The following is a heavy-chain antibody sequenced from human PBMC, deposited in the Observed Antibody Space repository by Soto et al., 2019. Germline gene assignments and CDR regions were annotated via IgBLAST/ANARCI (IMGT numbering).Heavy chain of an antibody. CDR3: AKDGYCSGGSCYSGHDYFDY. CDR1: GFTLSSYA. V-gene: IGHV3-23*01. Sequence: GSLRLSCAASGFTLSSYAMSWVRQAPGKGLEWVSAISGSGGSTYYADSVKGRFTISRDNSKNTLYLQMNSLRAEDTAVYYCAKDGYCSGGSCYSGHDYFDYWGQGTQVTVSS. J-gene: IGHJ4*02. D-gene: IGHD2-15*01. CDR2: ISGSGGST.